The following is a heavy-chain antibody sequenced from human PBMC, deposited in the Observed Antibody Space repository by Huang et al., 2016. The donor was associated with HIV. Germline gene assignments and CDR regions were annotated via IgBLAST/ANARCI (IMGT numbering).Heavy chain of an antibody. CDR1: GGSISSSSYY. CDR3: ARSSSWSFDH. J-gene: IGHJ4*02. CDR2: IYYSGSA. Sequence: QLQLQESGPGLLKPSETLSLTCTVSGGSISSSSYYWGWIRKPPGKGLEWIANIYYSGSAYYNPSLNSRVTIFVDTSKNQFSLKLDSVAATDTAVYYCARSSSWSFDHWGQGMLVTVSS. V-gene: IGHV4-39*01. D-gene: IGHD6-19*01.